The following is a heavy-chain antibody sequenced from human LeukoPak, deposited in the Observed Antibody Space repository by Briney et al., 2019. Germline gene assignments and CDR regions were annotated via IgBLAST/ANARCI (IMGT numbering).Heavy chain of an antibody. CDR3: AREAGDYYYGMDV. CDR1: GYTFTGYY. J-gene: IGHJ6*02. V-gene: IGHV1-2*02. CDR2: INPNSGGT. D-gene: IGHD6-25*01. Sequence: GASVXVSFKASGYTFTGYYMHWVRQAPGQGLEWMGWINPNSGGTNYAQKFQGRVTITRDTSISTAYMELSRLRSDDTAVYYCAREAGDYYYGMDVWGQGTTVTVSS.